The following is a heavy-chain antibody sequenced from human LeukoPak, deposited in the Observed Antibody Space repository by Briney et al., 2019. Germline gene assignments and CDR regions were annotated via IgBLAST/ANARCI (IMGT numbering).Heavy chain of an antibody. CDR3: ARDPYSIRRAFDI. J-gene: IGHJ3*02. Sequence: SETLSLTRTVSSGSISCYYWSWIRQPPGKGLEWIGYISNSGSTNYNPSLKSRVTMLVDTSKNQFSLKLSSVTAADTAVYYCARDPYSIRRAFDIWGQGTMVTVSS. D-gene: IGHD3-3*02. CDR1: SGSISCYY. V-gene: IGHV4-59*01. CDR2: ISNSGST.